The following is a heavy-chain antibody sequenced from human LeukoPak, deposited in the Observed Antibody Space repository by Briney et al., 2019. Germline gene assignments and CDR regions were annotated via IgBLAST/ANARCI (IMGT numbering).Heavy chain of an antibody. CDR1: GFTFSSYA. Sequence: GGSLRLSCAASGFTFSSYAMSWVRQAPGKGLEWVSAISGSGGSTYYADSVKGRVTISRDNSKNTMYLQMNSLRAEDTAVYYCATKRDILTGYLPFDYWGQGTLVTVSS. CDR3: ATKRDILTGYLPFDY. V-gene: IGHV3-23*01. J-gene: IGHJ4*02. CDR2: ISGSGGST. D-gene: IGHD3-9*01.